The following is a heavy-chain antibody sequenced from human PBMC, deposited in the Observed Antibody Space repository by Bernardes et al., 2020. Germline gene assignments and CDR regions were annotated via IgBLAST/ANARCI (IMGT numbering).Heavy chain of an antibody. CDR3: ARHFGDHHLFDS. CDR2: VFYTGST. D-gene: IGHD4-17*01. Sequence: SETLSLTCTVSGGSVTGGDYHWTWVRQHPGRGLEYIGYVFYTGSTSHNPSLRSRVTMSVDTSKNQFSLKLTSVTAADTAVYYCARHFGDHHLFDSWGQGTLVTVSS. V-gene: IGHV4-31*03. CDR1: GGSVTGGDYH. J-gene: IGHJ4*02.